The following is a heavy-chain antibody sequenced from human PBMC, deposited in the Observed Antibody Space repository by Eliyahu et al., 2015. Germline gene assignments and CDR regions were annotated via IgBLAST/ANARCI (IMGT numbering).Heavy chain of an antibody. CDR3: AKDSVTHVVSTTQGGQYSDY. J-gene: IGHJ4*02. CDR2: INGRGDAP. V-gene: IGHV3-23*01. CDR1: GFTXSSHA. D-gene: IGHD5/OR15-5a*01. Sequence: EVQLLESGGGLVQPGGXLRLSCAAXGFTXSSHALAWVRLAPGKGLEWISSINGRGDAPYYADSVQGRCTISRDNSKNTLYLQMNSLRADDTAVYYCAKDSVTHVVSTTQGGQYSDYWGQGTLVTVSS.